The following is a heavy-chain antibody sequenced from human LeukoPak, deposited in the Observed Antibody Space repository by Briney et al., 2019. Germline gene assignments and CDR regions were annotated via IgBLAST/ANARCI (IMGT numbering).Heavy chain of an antibody. V-gene: IGHV3-33*06. D-gene: IGHD2-2*01. CDR2: IWYDGSNK. Sequence: GGSLRLSCAASGFTFSSYGMHWVRQAPGKGLKWVAVIWYDGSNKYYADSVKGRFTISRDNSKNTLYLQMNSLRAGDTAVYYCAKDFVDCSSTSCYGPDYWGQGTLVTVSS. CDR3: AKDFVDCSSTSCYGPDY. CDR1: GFTFSSYG. J-gene: IGHJ4*02.